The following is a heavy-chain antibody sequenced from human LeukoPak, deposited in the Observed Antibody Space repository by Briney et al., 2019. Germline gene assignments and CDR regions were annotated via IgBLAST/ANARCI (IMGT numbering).Heavy chain of an antibody. Sequence: PGGSLRLSCAASGFTFSSYAMSWVRQAPGKGLEWIGYIYYSGSTNYNPSLKSRVTISVDTSKNQFSLKLSSVTAADTAVYYCARDYYGSGSTQDYYGMDVWGQGTTVTVSS. CDR1: GFTFSSYA. J-gene: IGHJ6*02. V-gene: IGHV4-59*01. CDR3: ARDYYGSGSTQDYYGMDV. CDR2: IYYSGST. D-gene: IGHD3-10*01.